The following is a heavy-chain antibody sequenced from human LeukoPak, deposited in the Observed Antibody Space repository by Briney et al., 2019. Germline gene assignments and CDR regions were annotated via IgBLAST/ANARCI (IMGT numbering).Heavy chain of an antibody. J-gene: IGHJ4*02. Sequence: GGSLRLSCAASGLTFSDYYMNWIRQAPGKGLEWVSYIRDRDTYTNYADSVKGRFTTSRDNAKTSLYMQMNSLRAEDTAIYYCAKHYGSGNFHAYLDCWGQGTLVIVSS. V-gene: IGHV3-11*03. CDR3: AKHYGSGNFHAYLDC. CDR2: IRDRDTYT. CDR1: GLTFSDYY. D-gene: IGHD3-10*01.